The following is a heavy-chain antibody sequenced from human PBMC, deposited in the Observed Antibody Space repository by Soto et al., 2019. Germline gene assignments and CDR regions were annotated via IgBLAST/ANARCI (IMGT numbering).Heavy chain of an antibody. V-gene: IGHV4-31*03. J-gene: IGHJ5*02. CDR2: IYYIGTS. CDR1: GASISSGGYY. Sequence: SETLSLTCTVSGASISSGGYYWGWIRQHPGKGLEWIGFIYYIGTSYYNPSLESRITLSVDTSKNHFSLNLTSVTAADTAVYYCARETYGDYVGYFDPWGQGIQVTVSS. D-gene: IGHD4-17*01. CDR3: ARETYGDYVGYFDP.